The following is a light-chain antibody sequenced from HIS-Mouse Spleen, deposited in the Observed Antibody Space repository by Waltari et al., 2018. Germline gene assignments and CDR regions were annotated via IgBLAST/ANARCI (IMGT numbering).Light chain of an antibody. V-gene: IGLV2-8*01. CDR2: EVS. J-gene: IGLJ1*01. CDR1: SSDVGGYNY. Sequence: QSALTQPPSASGSPGQSVTISCTGTSSDVGGYNYVSWYQQHPGKAPKLMIYEVSKRDSGVPERCSGSKSVNTAALTVSGLKAEDEADYYCSSYAGSNNYVFGTGSKVTVL. CDR3: SSYAGSNNYV.